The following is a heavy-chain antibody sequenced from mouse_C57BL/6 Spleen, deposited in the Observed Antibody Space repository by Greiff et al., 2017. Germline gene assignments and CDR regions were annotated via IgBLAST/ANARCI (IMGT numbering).Heavy chain of an antibody. J-gene: IGHJ3*01. CDR3: ARWGDDYDEAY. V-gene: IGHV1-82*01. Sequence: QVQLKQSGPELVKPGASVKISCKASGYAFSSSWMHWVKQRPGKGLEWIGRIYPGDGDTNYNGKFKGKATLTADKSSSTAYMQLSSLTSEDSAVXFCARWGDDYDEAYWGQGTLVTVSA. CDR1: GYAFSSSW. CDR2: IYPGDGDT. D-gene: IGHD2-4*01.